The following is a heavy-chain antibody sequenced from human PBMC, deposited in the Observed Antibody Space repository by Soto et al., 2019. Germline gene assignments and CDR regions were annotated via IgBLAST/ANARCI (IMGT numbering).Heavy chain of an antibody. Sequence: PSETLSLTCTFSCAPITINYWSWIRQAPGKGLEWIGYIYYSGSTTYNPSLKSRVTMSADTSKDQFSLKLNSVTAADTAVYYCARDAGGPYDPWRPGILVTVSS. CDR3: ARDAGGPYDP. V-gene: IGHV4-59*01. CDR1: CAPITINY. CDR2: IYYSGST. J-gene: IGHJ5*02. D-gene: IGHD2-15*01.